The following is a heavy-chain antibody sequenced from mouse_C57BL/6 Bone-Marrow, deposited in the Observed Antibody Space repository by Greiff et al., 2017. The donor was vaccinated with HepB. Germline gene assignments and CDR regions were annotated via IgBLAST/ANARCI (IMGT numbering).Heavy chain of an antibody. CDR1: GYTFTDYE. D-gene: IGHD1-1*01. J-gene: IGHJ1*03. V-gene: IGHV1-15*01. Sequence: VQLQQSGAELVRPGASVTLSCKASGYTFTDYEMHWVKQTPVHGLEWIGAIDPETGGTAYNQKFKGKAILTADKSSSTAYMELRSLTSEASAVYYCTRWGVLLRYWYFDVWGTGTTVTVSS. CDR2: IDPETGGT. CDR3: TRWGVLLRYWYFDV.